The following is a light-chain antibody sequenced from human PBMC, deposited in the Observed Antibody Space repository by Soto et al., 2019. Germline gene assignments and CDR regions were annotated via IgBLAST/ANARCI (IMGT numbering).Light chain of an antibody. CDR1: QSVSTN. J-gene: IGKJ5*01. V-gene: IGKV3-15*01. Sequence: EIAMTQSPATLPVSPGERATLSCRASQSVSTNLAWYQQKPGQAPRLLMYGASTRAIGIPARFTADGSGTESTLTISSLQPEDLTFYYCQQYDNWPITFGQGTRLEIK. CDR2: GAS. CDR3: QQYDNWPIT.